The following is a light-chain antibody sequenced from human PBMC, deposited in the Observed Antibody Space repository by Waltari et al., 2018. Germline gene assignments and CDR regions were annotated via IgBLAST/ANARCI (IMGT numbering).Light chain of an antibody. J-gene: IGLJ2*01. Sequence: QLVVTQSPSAPASLGASVKFTCTLSSGHTTFAIAWHQQQPQKGPRYLMTVKGDGSHRKGDGIPDRFSGSSSGADRYLTVSSLQSEDEADYYCQTWGSDIVVFGGGTKLTVL. CDR1: SGHTTFA. CDR2: VKGDGSH. CDR3: QTWGSDIVV. V-gene: IGLV4-69*01.